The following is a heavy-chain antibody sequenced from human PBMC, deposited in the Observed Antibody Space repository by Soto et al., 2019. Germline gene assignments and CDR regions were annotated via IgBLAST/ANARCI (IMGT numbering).Heavy chain of an antibody. V-gene: IGHV3-23*01. CDR1: GFTFSNHA. Sequence: EVQLLESGGGLVQPGGSLRLSCAASGFTFSNHAMSWVRQAPGKGLEWVSTIIGSGDSIYYADSVKGRFTISRDNSKNTLYLQMNSLRAEDTARYYCAKGGSSSSLYREYYFDFWGQGTLVAVS. J-gene: IGHJ4*02. D-gene: IGHD6-13*01. CDR2: IIGSGDSI. CDR3: AKGGSSSSLYREYYFDF.